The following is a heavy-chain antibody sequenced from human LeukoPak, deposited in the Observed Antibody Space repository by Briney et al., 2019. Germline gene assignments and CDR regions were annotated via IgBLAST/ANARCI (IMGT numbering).Heavy chain of an antibody. CDR1: GYTFTGYY. Sequence: WASVKVSCKASGYTFTGYYMHWVRQAPGQGLEWMGWINPNSGGTNYAQKFQGRVTMTRDTSISTAYMELSRLRSDDTAVYYCARDHPLWGIRIAAAGNPGDYWGQGTLVTVSS. CDR2: INPNSGGT. D-gene: IGHD6-13*01. V-gene: IGHV1-2*02. J-gene: IGHJ4*02. CDR3: ARDHPLWGIRIAAAGNPGDY.